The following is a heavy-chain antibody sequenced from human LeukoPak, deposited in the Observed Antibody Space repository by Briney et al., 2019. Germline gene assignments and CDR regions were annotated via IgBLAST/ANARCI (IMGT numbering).Heavy chain of an antibody. CDR1: GYTSASYG. CDR2: ISAYNGNT. CDR3: ARRAGTSYYYYGMDV. D-gene: IGHD1-1*01. J-gene: IGHJ6*02. V-gene: IGHV1-18*01. Sequence: GASVKVSCKASGYTSASYGISWVRQAPGQGLEWMGWISAYNGNTNYAQKLQGRVTMTTDTSTSTAYMELRSLRSDDTAVYYCARRAGTSYYYYGMDVWGQGTTVTVSS.